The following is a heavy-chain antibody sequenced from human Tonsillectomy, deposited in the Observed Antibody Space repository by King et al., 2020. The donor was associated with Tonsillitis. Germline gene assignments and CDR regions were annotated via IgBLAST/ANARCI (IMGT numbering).Heavy chain of an antibody. Sequence: QLQESGPGLVKPSETLSLTCTVSGGSISSSSYYWGWIRQPPGKGLEWIGSIYYSGSTYYNPSLKSRVTISVDTSKNQFSLKLSSVTAADTAVYYCARGCGYYDILTGYYIYYFDYWGQGTLVTVSS. V-gene: IGHV4-39*01. CDR1: GGSISSSSYY. D-gene: IGHD3-9*01. CDR3: ARGCGYYDILTGYYIYYFDY. CDR2: IYYSGST. J-gene: IGHJ4*02.